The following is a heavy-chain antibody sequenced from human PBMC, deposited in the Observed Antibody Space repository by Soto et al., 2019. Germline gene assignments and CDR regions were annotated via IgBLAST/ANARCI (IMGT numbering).Heavy chain of an antibody. V-gene: IGHV3-15*01. CDR2: IKSKTDGGTT. CDR3: ILYCSGGSCYSH. CDR1: GFTFSNAW. Sequence: EVQLVESGGGLVKPGGSLRLSCAASGFTFSNAWLSWFRQPPGKGLEWVGRIKSKTDGGTTDYAAPVKGRFTISRDDSKNTLYLQMNSLKTEDTAVYYCILYCSGGSCYSHWGQGTLVTVSS. J-gene: IGHJ4*02. D-gene: IGHD2-15*01.